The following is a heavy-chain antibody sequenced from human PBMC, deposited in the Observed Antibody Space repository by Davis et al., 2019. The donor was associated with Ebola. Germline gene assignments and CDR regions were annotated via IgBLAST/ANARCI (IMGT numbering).Heavy chain of an antibody. CDR2: SSLSAENI. Sequence: PGGSLRLSCIASGFTFGDYALNWVRQAPGKEPEWVAHSSLSAENIAYAESVKGRFTVSRDNAQNSLHLQMNSLRDEDTGVYYCARRILLSSRGGMDVWGQGTTVTVSS. CDR3: ARRILLSSRGGMDV. CDR1: GFTFGDYA. D-gene: IGHD2/OR15-2a*01. V-gene: IGHV3-48*02. J-gene: IGHJ6*02.